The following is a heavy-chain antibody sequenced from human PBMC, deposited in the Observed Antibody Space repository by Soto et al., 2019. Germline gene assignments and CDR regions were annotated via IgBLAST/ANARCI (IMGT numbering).Heavy chain of an antibody. CDR3: ARDGWRLLWFGELLYYYYGMDV. CDR1: GFTFSSYE. Sequence: SLRLSCAASGFTFSSYEMNWVRQAPGKGLEWVSYISSSGSTIYYADSVKGRFTISRDSAKNSLYLQMNSLRAEDTAVYYCARDGWRLLWFGELLYYYYGMDVWGQGTPVTVSS. CDR2: ISSSGSTI. V-gene: IGHV3-48*03. J-gene: IGHJ6*02. D-gene: IGHD3-10*01.